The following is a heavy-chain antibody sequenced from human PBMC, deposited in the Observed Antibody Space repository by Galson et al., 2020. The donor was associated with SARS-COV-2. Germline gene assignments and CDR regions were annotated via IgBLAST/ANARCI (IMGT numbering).Heavy chain of an antibody. CDR1: GGSISSSTYY. Sequence: SETLSLTCTVSGGSISSSTYYWGWIRQPPGKGLEWIGTMYYSGRTYYNPSLKSRVTISVDMSMTQFSLRLSSLTAEDTAVYYCAGGAAVGTGYYYYYGMDVWGQGTTVTVSS. V-gene: IGHV4-39*01. D-gene: IGHD6-13*01. J-gene: IGHJ6*02. CDR3: AGGAAVGTGYYYYYGMDV. CDR2: MYYSGRT.